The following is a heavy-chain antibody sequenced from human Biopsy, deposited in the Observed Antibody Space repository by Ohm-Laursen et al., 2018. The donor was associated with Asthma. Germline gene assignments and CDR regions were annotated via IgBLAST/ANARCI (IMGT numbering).Heavy chain of an antibody. J-gene: IGHJ4*02. V-gene: IGHV3-21*01. Sequence: SLRLSCAAIGFDLRDYTMNWVRQAPGKGLEWVASISSLSRYIYHATSLRGRFTISRDNAKRFLYLQMDSLRGDDTAVYYCSRDFTIGSGSPFHFWGRGTLVTVSS. D-gene: IGHD3-10*01. CDR3: SRDFTIGSGSPFHF. CDR2: ISSLSRYI. CDR1: GFDLRDYT.